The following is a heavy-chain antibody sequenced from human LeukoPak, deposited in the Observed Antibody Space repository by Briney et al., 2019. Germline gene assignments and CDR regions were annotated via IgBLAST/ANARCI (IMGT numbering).Heavy chain of an antibody. CDR3: ARVSAAGTFVPSGMDV. D-gene: IGHD6-13*01. CDR1: GFTFSSYA. J-gene: IGHJ6*02. CDR2: ISCDGSNK. Sequence: GRSLRLSCAASGFTFSSYAMHWVRQAPGKGLEWVAVISCDGSNKYYADSVKGRFTISRDNSKNTLYLQMNSLRAEDTAVYYCARVSAAGTFVPSGMDVWGQGTTVTVSS. V-gene: IGHV3-30-3*01.